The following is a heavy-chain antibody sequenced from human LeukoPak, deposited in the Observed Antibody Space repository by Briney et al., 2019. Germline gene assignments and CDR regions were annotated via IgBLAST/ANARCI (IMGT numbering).Heavy chain of an antibody. V-gene: IGHV1-8*02. CDR1: GYTFTSYD. CDR2: MNPNSGNT. D-gene: IGHD6-13*01. J-gene: IGHJ6*02. Sequence: ASVKVSCKASGYTFTSYDINWVRQATGQGLEWMGWMNPNSGNTGYAQKFQGRVTMTRDTSTSTVYMELSSLRSEDTAVYYCARDLSAAADYYYGMDVWGQGTTVTVSS. CDR3: ARDLSAAADYYYGMDV.